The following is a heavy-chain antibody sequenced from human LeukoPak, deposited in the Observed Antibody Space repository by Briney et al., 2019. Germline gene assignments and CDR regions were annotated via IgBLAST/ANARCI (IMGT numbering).Heavy chain of an antibody. D-gene: IGHD4-11*01. J-gene: IGHJ4*02. CDR3: ARALTITTNFDC. CDR2: IYSDGTT. V-gene: IGHV3-53*01. Sequence: GGSLRPSCAASGFTFSSYSMNWVRQAPGKGLEWVSIIYSDGTTHYADSVRGRFDTSRDTFRNTVFLQMNSLRVEDTAVYYCARALTITTNFDCWGQGTLVTVSS. CDR1: GFTFSSYS.